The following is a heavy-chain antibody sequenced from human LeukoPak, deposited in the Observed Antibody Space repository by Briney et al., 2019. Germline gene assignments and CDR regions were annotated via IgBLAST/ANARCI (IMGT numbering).Heavy chain of an antibody. CDR2: FSISSSYI. D-gene: IGHD2-21*02. CDR1: GFTFSSYS. Sequence: GGSLRLSCAASGFTFSSYSMNWVRQAPGKGLEWVSSFSISSSYIYYADSVKGRFNLSRDNAKNSLYLQMNSLRAEDTAVYYCASSPNCGGDCYYGYWGQGTLVTVSS. J-gene: IGHJ4*02. V-gene: IGHV3-21*01. CDR3: ASSPNCGGDCYYGY.